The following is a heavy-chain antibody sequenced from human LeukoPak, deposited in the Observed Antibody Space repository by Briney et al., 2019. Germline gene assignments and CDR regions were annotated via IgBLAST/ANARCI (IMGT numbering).Heavy chain of an antibody. J-gene: IGHJ2*01. CDR2: ISSSGSTI. V-gene: IGHV3-11*01. CDR1: GFTFSDYY. D-gene: IGHD3-22*01. CDR3: ARVASDYYDSSGYYRSYWYFDL. Sequence: GGSLRLSCAASGFTFSDYYMSWIRQAPGEGLEWVSYISSSGSTIYYADSVKGRFTISRDNAKNSLYLQMNSLRAEDTAVYYCARVASDYYDSSGYYRSYWYFDLWGRGTLVTVSS.